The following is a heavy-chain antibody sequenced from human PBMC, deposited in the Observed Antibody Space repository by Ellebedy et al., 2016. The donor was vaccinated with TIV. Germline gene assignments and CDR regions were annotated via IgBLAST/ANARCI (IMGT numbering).Heavy chain of an antibody. Sequence: LSLTCXASGFTVSSNYMSWVRQAPGKGLEWVSVIYSGGDTYYTDSVKGRFTISRDNSKNTLYLQMNSLRAEDTAVYYCAREETWGAIVATISGGMDVWGQGTTVTVSS. CDR1: GFTVSSNY. J-gene: IGHJ6*02. CDR3: AREETWGAIVATISGGMDV. V-gene: IGHV3-53*01. D-gene: IGHD5-12*01. CDR2: IYSGGDT.